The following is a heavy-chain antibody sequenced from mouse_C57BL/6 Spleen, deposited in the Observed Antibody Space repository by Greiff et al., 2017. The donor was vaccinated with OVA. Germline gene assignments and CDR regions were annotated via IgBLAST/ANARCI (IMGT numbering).Heavy chain of an antibody. CDR2: IYPGDGDT. Sequence: QVQLQQSGPELVKPGASVKISCKASGYAFSSSWMTWVKQRPGKGLEWIGRIYPGDGDTNYNGKFKGKATLTADKSSSTAYMQLSSLTSEDSAVYFCAREDYYGSSPAYWGQGTLGTVSA. J-gene: IGHJ3*01. D-gene: IGHD1-1*01. CDR3: AREDYYGSSPAY. CDR1: GYAFSSSW. V-gene: IGHV1-82*01.